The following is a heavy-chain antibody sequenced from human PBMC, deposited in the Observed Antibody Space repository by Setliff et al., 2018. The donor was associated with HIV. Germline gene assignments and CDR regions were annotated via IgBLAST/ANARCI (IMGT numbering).Heavy chain of an antibody. J-gene: IGHJ5*02. Sequence: GGSLRLSCAASGVTLSNSWVNWVRQAPGKGLEWVAHINGDGSQRYHVDSVEGRFSISRDNAKNSVFLQMNSLRSADTAKYYCARAPDCGGACYRQTDTFLGHWGQGTLVTVSS. CDR2: INGDGSQR. V-gene: IGHV3-7*03. CDR1: GVTLSNSW. CDR3: ARAPDCGGACYRQTDTFLGH. D-gene: IGHD2-21*02.